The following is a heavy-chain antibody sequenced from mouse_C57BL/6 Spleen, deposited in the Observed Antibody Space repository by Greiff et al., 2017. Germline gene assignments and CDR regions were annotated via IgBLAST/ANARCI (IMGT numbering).Heavy chain of an antibody. J-gene: IGHJ4*01. CDR1: GYAFSSYW. Sequence: VQLQESGAELVKPGASVKISCKASGYAFSSYWMNWVKQRPGKGLEWIGQIYPGDGDTNYNGKFKGKATLTADKSSSTAYMQLSSLTSEDSAVYFCARRRYDEAMDYGGQGTSVTVSS. CDR2: IYPGDGDT. CDR3: ARRRYDEAMDY. D-gene: IGHD2-14*01. V-gene: IGHV1-80*01.